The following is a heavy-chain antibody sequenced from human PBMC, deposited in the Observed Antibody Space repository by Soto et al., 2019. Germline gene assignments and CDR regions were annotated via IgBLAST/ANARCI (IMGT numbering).Heavy chain of an antibody. D-gene: IGHD6-19*01. CDR1: GGTFSSYA. Sequence: QVQLVQSGAEVKKPGSSVKVSCKASGGTFSSYAISWVRQAPGQGLEWMGGIIPIFGTANYAQKFQGRVTITADESTSPAYMELSSLRSEDTAVYYCARAELQWLVQDYYYGMDVWGQGTTVTVSS. CDR3: ARAELQWLVQDYYYGMDV. CDR2: IIPIFGTA. J-gene: IGHJ6*02. V-gene: IGHV1-69*01.